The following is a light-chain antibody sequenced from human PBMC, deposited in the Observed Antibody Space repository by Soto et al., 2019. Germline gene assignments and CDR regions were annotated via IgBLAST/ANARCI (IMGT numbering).Light chain of an antibody. CDR3: CSYAGRSTWDVV. CDR1: SSDIGGYNF. Sequence: QSVLTQPASVSGSPGQSITISCTGTSSDIGGYNFVSWYQQHPGGVPKLIIYEVNYRPSGVSNRFSGSKSGSTASLTISGLQTEDEADYYCCSYAGRSTWDVVFGGGTKLTVL. CDR2: EVN. J-gene: IGLJ2*01. V-gene: IGLV2-23*02.